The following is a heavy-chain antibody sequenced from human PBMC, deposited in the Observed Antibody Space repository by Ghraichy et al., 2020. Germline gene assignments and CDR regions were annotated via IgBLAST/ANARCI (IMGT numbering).Heavy chain of an antibody. Sequence: SETLSLTCTVSGGSVSSGSYYWSWIRQPPGKGLEWIGYIYYSGSTNYNPSLKSRVTISVDTSKNQFSLKLSSVTAADTAVYYCARDMGSGIHFDYWGQGTTVTVSS. CDR2: IYYSGST. V-gene: IGHV4-61*01. J-gene: IGHJ4*03. CDR1: GGSVSSGSYY. CDR3: ARDMGSGIHFDY. D-gene: IGHD3-10*01.